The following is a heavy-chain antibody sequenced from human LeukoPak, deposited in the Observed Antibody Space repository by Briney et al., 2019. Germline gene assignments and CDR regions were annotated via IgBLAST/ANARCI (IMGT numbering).Heavy chain of an antibody. J-gene: IGHJ4*02. CDR1: GFTFSNAW. CDR3: TTERYCSGGSCSDY. Sequence: GGSLRLSCAASGFTFSNAWMSWVRQAPGKGLEWVGRIKSKTDGGTTDYVAPVKGRFTISRDDSKNTLYLQMNSLKTEDTAVYYCTTERYCSGGSCSDYWGQGTLVTVSS. V-gene: IGHV3-15*01. CDR2: IKSKTDGGTT. D-gene: IGHD2-15*01.